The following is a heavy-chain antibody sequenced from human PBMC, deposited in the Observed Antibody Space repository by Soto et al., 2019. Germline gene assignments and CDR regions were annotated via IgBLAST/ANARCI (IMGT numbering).Heavy chain of an antibody. J-gene: IGHJ5*02. CDR3: ARSRPRRQPFDX. CDR2: IYYTGSP. Sequence: SDTLSLTCTVSNGSISTYYWSWIRQPPGRSLEWIGHIYYTGSPTYNPSLKSRVTISEDTSKNTVSLKLISVTAEDTAVYYCARSRPRRQPFDXWGRGTLVTVSX. D-gene: IGHD6-13*01. CDR1: NGSISTYY. V-gene: IGHV4-59*01.